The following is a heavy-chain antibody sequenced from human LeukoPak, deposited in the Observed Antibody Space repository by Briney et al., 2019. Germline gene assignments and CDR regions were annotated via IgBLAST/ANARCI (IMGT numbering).Heavy chain of an antibody. Sequence: GGSLRLSCAASGFSFSSYGMHWVRQAPGKGLEWVAVIWYDGSKKYYADSVKGRFIISRDNSRNTLYLQMNSLRDEDTAVYYCARDPRFLEWLPNYGMDVWGQGTTVTVSS. V-gene: IGHV3-33*01. CDR2: IWYDGSKK. J-gene: IGHJ6*02. CDR1: GFSFSSYG. D-gene: IGHD3-3*01. CDR3: ARDPRFLEWLPNYGMDV.